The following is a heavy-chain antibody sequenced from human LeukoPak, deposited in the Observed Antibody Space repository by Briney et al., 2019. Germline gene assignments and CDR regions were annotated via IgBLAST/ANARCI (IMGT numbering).Heavy chain of an antibody. Sequence: PGGSLRLSCVGSGFSLSGDWMTWVRQAPGTGREWVTNIKEGGGDTYYVDSVKAPFTMSRENAKNSLYLQMNTLRAQHSTIYRGVRLVNRLFLFWGPGTLVTVSS. CDR2: IKEGGGDT. V-gene: IGHV3-7*01. D-gene: IGHD2-21*01. J-gene: IGHJ4*02. CDR1: GFSLSGDW. CDR3: VRLVNRLFLF.